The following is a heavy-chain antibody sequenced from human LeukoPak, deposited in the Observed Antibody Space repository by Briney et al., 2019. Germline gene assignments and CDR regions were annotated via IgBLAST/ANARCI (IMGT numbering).Heavy chain of an antibody. V-gene: IGHV4-59*01. CDR1: GGSISSYY. J-gene: IGHJ6*02. CDR3: ARSIPYCYGMDV. Sequence: SETLSLTCSVSGGSISSYYWRWIRQPPGKGLEWIGYIYYSGSTNYNPALKSRVTISVDTSKNQFSLKLSSVTAADTAVYYCARSIPYCYGMDVWGQGTTVTVSS. CDR2: IYYSGST.